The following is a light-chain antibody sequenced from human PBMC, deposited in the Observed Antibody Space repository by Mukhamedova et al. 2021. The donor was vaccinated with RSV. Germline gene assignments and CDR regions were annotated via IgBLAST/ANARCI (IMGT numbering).Light chain of an antibody. CDR3: QKYDSAPLT. CDR2: AAS. V-gene: IGKV1-27*01. J-gene: IGKJ4*01. Sequence: WYQRRVHGKAPKLLIYAASTLQSGVPSRFSGSGSGTDFTLTINGLQPEDVATYYCQKYDSAPLTFGGGTKVEIK.